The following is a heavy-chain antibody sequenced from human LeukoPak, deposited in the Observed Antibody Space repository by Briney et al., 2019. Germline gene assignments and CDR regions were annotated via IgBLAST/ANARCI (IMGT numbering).Heavy chain of an antibody. CDR1: GFTFSTYW. V-gene: IGHV3-11*01. J-gene: IGHJ4*02. D-gene: IGHD1-26*01. CDR2: ISGSGYAI. Sequence: GGSPRLSCEASGFTFSTYWMSWVRQAPGKGLEWVSHISGSGYAIHHPGSVKGRFTISRDNAKNSLYLQMNSLRVEDSAVYYCARLSGTYSRGGDHWGQGTLVTVSS. CDR3: ARLSGTYSRGGDH.